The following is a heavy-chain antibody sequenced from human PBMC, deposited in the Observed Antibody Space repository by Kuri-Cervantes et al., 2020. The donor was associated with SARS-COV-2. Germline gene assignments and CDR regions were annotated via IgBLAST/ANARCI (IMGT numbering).Heavy chain of an antibody. V-gene: IGHV4-61*02. CDR3: ARDPIAAAGTRLYYYYGMDV. CDR2: IYTSGST. J-gene: IGHJ6*02. D-gene: IGHD6-13*01. CDR1: GGSISSGSYY. Sequence: SETLSLTCTVSGGSISSGSYYWSWIRQPAGKGLEWIGRIYTSGSTNYNPSLKSRVTISVDTSKNQFSLKLSSVTAADTAVYYCARDPIAAAGTRLYYYYGMDVWGQGTTVTVSS.